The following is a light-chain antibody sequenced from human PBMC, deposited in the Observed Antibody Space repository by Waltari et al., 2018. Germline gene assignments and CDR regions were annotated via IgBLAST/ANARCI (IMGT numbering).Light chain of an antibody. J-gene: IGLJ1*01. Sequence: QSVLTQPPSASGTPGQRATISCFGSRSNIGRNTVNWYQQFPGTAPKLLIYSNNLRPAGVPDRLLGSRSGTSASLAISGLQSEDEADYYCATWDDSLNGYVFGTGTNVTVL. CDR1: RSNIGRNT. CDR3: ATWDDSLNGYV. CDR2: SNN. V-gene: IGLV1-44*01.